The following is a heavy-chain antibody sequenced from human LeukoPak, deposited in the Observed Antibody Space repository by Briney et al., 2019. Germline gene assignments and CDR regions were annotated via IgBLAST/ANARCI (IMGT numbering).Heavy chain of an antibody. Sequence: ASVKVSCKASGYTFTSYGISWVRQAPGQGLEWMGWISAYNGNTNYAQKLQGRVTMTTDTSTSTAYMELRSLRSDDTAVYYCARDGQGHIVATIDLDYYYGMDVWGQGTTVTVSS. J-gene: IGHJ6*02. CDR3: ARDGQGHIVATIDLDYYYGMDV. CDR1: GYTFTSYG. V-gene: IGHV1-18*01. CDR2: ISAYNGNT. D-gene: IGHD5-12*01.